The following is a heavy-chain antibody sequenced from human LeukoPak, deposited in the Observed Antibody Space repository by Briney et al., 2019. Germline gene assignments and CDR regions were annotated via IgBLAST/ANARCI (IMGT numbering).Heavy chain of an antibody. Sequence: GGSLRLSCGASGFTFSSSAMSWVRQAPGKGLEWVSAISGSGDYTYYADSVKGRPTISRDNSKNTLYLQMNSLRAEDTAVYYCAKEGRGVIGFFDYWGQGTLVAVSS. J-gene: IGHJ4*02. CDR1: GFTFSSSA. V-gene: IGHV3-23*01. CDR2: ISGSGDYT. CDR3: AKEGRGVIGFFDY. D-gene: IGHD3-16*02.